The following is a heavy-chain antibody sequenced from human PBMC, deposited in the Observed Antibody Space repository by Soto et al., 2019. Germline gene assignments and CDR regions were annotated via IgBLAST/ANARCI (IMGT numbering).Heavy chain of an antibody. CDR3: AKDLYDSSGLFDY. CDR2: ISGSGGST. CDR1: GFTFSSYA. Sequence: EVQLLESGGGLVQPGGSLRLSCAASGFTFSSYAMSWVRQAPGKGLEWVSAISGSGGSTYYADSVKGRFTISRDNSKNTLYLQMNSLRAEDTAVYCCAKDLYDSSGLFDYWGQGTLVTVSS. V-gene: IGHV3-23*01. J-gene: IGHJ4*02. D-gene: IGHD3-22*01.